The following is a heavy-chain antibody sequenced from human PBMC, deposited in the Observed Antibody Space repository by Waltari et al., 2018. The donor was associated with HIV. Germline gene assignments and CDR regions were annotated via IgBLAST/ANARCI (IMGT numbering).Heavy chain of an antibody. D-gene: IGHD1-1*01. V-gene: IGHV3-13*01. J-gene: IGHJ2*01. Sequence: EVQLVESGGGLVQRGGSLRLSCAASGCPFRSTDMHWVRQVIGKGLEWVSVIGTNGDTYYADSVKGRFTISRENGKNSLYLQMNSLRVEDTAVYYCAKDWTPIGLWHFDLWGRGTLVTVSS. CDR3: AKDWTPIGLWHFDL. CDR1: GCPFRSTD. CDR2: IGTNGDT.